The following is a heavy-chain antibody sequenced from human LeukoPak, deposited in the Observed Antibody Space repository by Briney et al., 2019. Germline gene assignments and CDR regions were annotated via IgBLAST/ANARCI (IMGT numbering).Heavy chain of an antibody. J-gene: IGHJ3*02. CDR1: GWALRSYG. CDR3: AKSVTAAGTYAFDI. D-gene: IGHD6-13*01. V-gene: IGHV3-23*01. CDR2: LRGNGGST. Sequence: PGGSLRLSCVRSGWALRSYGIGRVCQAPGKGLEWVSSLRGNGGSTEYVDSVRGRFVISRDNSRNTLYLQMNSLRAEDTAVYYCAKSVTAAGTYAFDIWGQGTVVTVSS.